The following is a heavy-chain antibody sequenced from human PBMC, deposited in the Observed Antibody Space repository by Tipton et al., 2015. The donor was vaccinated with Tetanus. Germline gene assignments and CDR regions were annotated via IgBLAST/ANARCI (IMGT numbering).Heavy chain of an antibody. D-gene: IGHD2-21*01. CDR2: VYYTGDT. V-gene: IGHV4-59*02. Sequence: PGLVKPSETLSLTCTVSGDSVSGYYWSWIRQPPGKGLEWVGYVYYTGDTNYNPSLKSRVTISMDRSENQISLKMTSVTAADTAVYYFAGVTAQRTELFFEHWGQGNQVTVSS. CDR3: AGVTAQRTELFFEH. J-gene: IGHJ1*01. CDR1: GDSVSGYY.